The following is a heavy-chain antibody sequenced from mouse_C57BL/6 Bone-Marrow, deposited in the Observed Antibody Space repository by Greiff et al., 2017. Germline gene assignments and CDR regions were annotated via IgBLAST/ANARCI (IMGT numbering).Heavy chain of an antibody. V-gene: IGHV1-61*01. D-gene: IGHD2-14*01. CDR3: ARSYRFDY. Sequence: HVQLQPPWAELVRPGSSVKLSCKASGYTFTSYWMDWVKQRPGPGLEWTGNIYPSDSETHYNQKFKDKATLTVDKSSSTAYMQLSSLTSEDSAVYYCARSYRFDYWGQGTTLTVSS. CDR2: IYPSDSET. CDR1: GYTFTSYW. J-gene: IGHJ2*01.